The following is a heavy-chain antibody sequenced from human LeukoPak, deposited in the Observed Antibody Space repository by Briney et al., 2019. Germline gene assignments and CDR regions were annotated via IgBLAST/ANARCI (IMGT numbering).Heavy chain of an antibody. CDR3: ARVGDANAFDI. CDR1: GVSLSGDY. J-gene: IGHJ3*02. CDR2: IYDSGTT. V-gene: IGHV4-59*01. D-gene: IGHD3-16*01. Sequence: SETLSLTCTVSGVSLSGDYWSWIRQPPGKGLEWIAFIYDSGTTNYNPSLKSRVAISVDTSKNQFSLKLSSVTAADTAVYYCARVGDANAFDIWGQGTMVTVSS.